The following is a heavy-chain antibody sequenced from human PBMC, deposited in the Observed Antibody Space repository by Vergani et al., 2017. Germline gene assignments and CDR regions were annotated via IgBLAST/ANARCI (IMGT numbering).Heavy chain of an antibody. CDR1: GFTFDDYA. CDR3: VKDIAASGNYWYFDL. D-gene: IGHD6-13*01. Sequence: EVQLVESGGGLVKPGRSLRLSYAASGFTFDDYAMHWVRQAPGKGLEWVSGINWNSDSIAYADSVKGRFTISRDNAKNSLYLQMNSLRAEDTALYYCVKDIAASGNYWYFDLWGRGTLVTVSS. J-gene: IGHJ2*01. CDR2: INWNSDSI. V-gene: IGHV3-9*01.